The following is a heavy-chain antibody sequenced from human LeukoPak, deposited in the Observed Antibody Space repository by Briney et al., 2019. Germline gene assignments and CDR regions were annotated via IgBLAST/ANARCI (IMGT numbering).Heavy chain of an antibody. J-gene: IGHJ6*03. V-gene: IGHV3-30*18. CDR3: AKVGPEYYYYTDV. CDR1: GFTFSSYG. CDR2: ISYDGSNK. D-gene: IGHD1-14*01. Sequence: GRSLRLSCAASGFTFSSYGMHWVRQAPGKGLEWVAVISYDGSNKYYADSVKGRFTISRDNSKNTLYLQMNSLRAEDTAVYYCAKVGPEYYYYTDVWGKGTTVTVSS.